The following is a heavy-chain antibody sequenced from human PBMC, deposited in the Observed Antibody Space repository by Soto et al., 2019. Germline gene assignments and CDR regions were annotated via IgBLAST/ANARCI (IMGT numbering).Heavy chain of an antibody. CDR1: GYKFVDFC. D-gene: IGHD2-21*01. Sequence: EVAGYKFVDFCIAWVSQMPGKGLECLGIIYPGDSETRYSPSFQGQVTMSADMSINTAYLQWSSLKASDTAIYYCARRPTSRDFDYWAQGTLVTVHS. CDR3: ARRPTSRDFDY. CDR2: IYPGDSET. V-gene: IGHV5-51*01. J-gene: IGHJ4*02.